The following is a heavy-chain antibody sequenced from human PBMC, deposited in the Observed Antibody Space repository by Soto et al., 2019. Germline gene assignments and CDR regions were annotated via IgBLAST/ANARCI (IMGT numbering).Heavy chain of an antibody. D-gene: IGHD1-26*01. CDR1: GFSLYNYA. CDR2: ISLSSANI. CDR3: VIDPSRDNEWARHVDL. V-gene: IGHV3-48*01. Sequence: EVQLVESGGGLVQPGGSLRLSCAASGFSLYNYAMDWVRQAPGQGLEWVSYISLSSANIHYADSVRGRFTVSRDNAKNSLYLQMNSLRAEDTAVYYCVIDPSRDNEWARHVDLWGRGPLVIVSS. J-gene: IGHJ2*01.